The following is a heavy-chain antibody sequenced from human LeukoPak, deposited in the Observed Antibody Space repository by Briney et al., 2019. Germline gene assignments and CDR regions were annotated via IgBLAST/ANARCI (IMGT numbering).Heavy chain of an antibody. J-gene: IGHJ6*03. CDR3: ATIKYSYYSMDV. Sequence: KPSETLSLTCTVSGGSIRSSSYYWSWIRQPPGKGLEWIGSIYYSGSTYYNPSLKSRVTISVDTSKNQFSLKLSSVTDADTAVYYCATIKYSYYSMDVWGKGTTVTVSS. CDR2: IYYSGST. CDR1: GGSIRSSSYY. D-gene: IGHD5-24*01. V-gene: IGHV4-39*01.